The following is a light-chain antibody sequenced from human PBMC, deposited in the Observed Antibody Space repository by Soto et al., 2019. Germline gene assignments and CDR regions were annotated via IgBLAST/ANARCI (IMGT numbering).Light chain of an antibody. Sequence: QSALPQPASVSGSPGQSISISCTGTSSDVGGYNYVSWYQQYPGKAPKLMIYDVSNRPSGVSNRFSGSKSGNTASLTISGLQAEDEGDYYCSSYTRSSTRVFGGGTKLTVL. CDR3: SSYTRSSTRV. V-gene: IGLV2-14*01. CDR2: DVS. J-gene: IGLJ2*01. CDR1: SSDVGGYNY.